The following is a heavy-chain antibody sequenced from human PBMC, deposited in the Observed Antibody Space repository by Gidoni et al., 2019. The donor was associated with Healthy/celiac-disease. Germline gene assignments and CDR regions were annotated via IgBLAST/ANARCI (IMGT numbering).Heavy chain of an antibody. Sequence: QVQLVESGGGVVQPGRSLRLSCAASGVTFSSYGMHWVRQAPGKGLEWVAVISYDGSNKYYADSEKGRFTISRDNSKNTLYLQMNSLRDEDTAVYYCAKDGWSHFPGGYSYGGVYFDSWGQGTLVTVSS. CDR2: ISYDGSNK. J-gene: IGHJ4*02. D-gene: IGHD5-18*01. V-gene: IGHV3-30*18. CDR3: AKDGWSHFPGGYSYGGVYFDS. CDR1: GVTFSSYG.